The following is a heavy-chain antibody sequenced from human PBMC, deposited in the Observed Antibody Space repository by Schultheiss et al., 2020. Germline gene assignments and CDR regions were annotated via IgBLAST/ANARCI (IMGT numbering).Heavy chain of an antibody. CDR1: GFTFSSYG. J-gene: IGHJ1*01. CDR3: ARSGGIQLWFDGTD. V-gene: IGHV3-30*03. D-gene: IGHD5-18*01. Sequence: GESLKIVCAASGFTFSSYGMHWVRQAPGKGLEWVAVISNDGRNNYYADSVKGRFTISRDNSKNTLYLQMNSLRTEDTAVYYCARSGGIQLWFDGTDWGQGALVTVSS. CDR2: ISNDGRNN.